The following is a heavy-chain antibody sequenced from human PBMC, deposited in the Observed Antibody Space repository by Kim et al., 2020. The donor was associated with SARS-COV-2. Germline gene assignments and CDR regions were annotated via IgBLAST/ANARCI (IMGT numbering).Heavy chain of an antibody. V-gene: IGHV4-39*01. D-gene: IGHD2-15*01. CDR3: AGLRSTLGYCSSSSCHYMDV. J-gene: IGHJ6*03. CDR1: GGSISSSSYY. Sequence: SETLSLTCTVSGGSISSSSYYWGWIRQPPGKGLEWIGNIYYSGSTYYNLSLKSRVTISVDTSKNQFSLKLSSVTAADTAVYYCAGLRSTLGYCSSSSCHYMDVWGTGTTVTVSS. CDR2: IYYSGST.